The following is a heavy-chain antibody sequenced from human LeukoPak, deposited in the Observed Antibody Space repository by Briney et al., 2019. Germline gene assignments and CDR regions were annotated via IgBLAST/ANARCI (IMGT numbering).Heavy chain of an antibody. CDR3: ARDPNVLGITPYYFDF. J-gene: IGHJ4*02. V-gene: IGHV3-21*01. CDR1: GFTFSTFT. CDR2: ISGGSSFI. Sequence: GGSLRLSCAVSGFTFSTFTMNWVRQAPGKGLEWVSSISGGSSFIYYADSVQGRFSISRDNAKNSLFLKTDTLRGDDTGIYYCARDPNVLGITPYYFDFWGQGTLVTVSS. D-gene: IGHD3-10*02.